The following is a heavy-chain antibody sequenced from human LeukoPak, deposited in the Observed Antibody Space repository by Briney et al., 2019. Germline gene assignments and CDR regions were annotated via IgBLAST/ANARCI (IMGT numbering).Heavy chain of an antibody. D-gene: IGHD3-10*01. CDR2: IYYSGST. J-gene: IGHJ4*02. V-gene: IGHV4-31*03. CDR3: VKSYGLPYYFDY. Sequence: PSETLSLTCTVSGGSISSGGYYWSWIRQHPGKGLEWIGYIYYSGSTYYNPSLKSRVTISVDTSKNQFSLKLSSVTAADTAVYYCVKSYGLPYYFDYWGQGTLVTVSS. CDR1: GGSISSGGYY.